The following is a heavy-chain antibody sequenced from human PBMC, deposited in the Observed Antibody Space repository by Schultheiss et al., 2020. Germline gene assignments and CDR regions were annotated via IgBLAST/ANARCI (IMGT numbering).Heavy chain of an antibody. CDR3: ARFTERGYSYGSIYFDY. D-gene: IGHD5-18*01. V-gene: IGHV5-51*01. Sequence: GESLKISCKGSGYSFTSYWIGWVRQMPGKGLEWMGIIYPGDSDTRYSPSFQGQVTISADKSISTAYLQWSSLKASDTAMYYCARFTERGYSYGSIYFDYWGQGTLVNVSS. CDR1: GYSFTSYW. CDR2: IYPGDSDT. J-gene: IGHJ4*02.